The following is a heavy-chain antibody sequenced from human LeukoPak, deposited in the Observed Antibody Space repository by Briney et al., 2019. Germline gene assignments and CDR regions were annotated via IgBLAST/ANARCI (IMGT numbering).Heavy chain of an antibody. D-gene: IGHD5-24*01. J-gene: IGHJ4*02. V-gene: IGHV4-34*01. CDR2: INHSGSN. CDR3: ARVALHRDGYNSRYYFDY. CDR1: GGSFCGYY. Sequence: SSETLSLTCAVCGGSFCGYYWSWTRRPPGKGREWIGEINHSGSNNYNPSLKSRVTISVDTSKNQFSLKLSSVTAADTAVYYCARVALHRDGYNSRYYFDYWGQGTLVTVSS.